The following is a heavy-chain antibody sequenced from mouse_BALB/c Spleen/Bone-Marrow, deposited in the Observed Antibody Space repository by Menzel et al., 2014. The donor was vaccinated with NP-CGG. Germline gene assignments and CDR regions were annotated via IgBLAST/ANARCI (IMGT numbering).Heavy chain of an antibody. D-gene: IGHD2-3*01. CDR2: ISNGGGST. V-gene: IGHV5-12*02. Sequence: EVQGVESGGGLVQPGGSLKLSCATSGFTFSDYYMYWVRPTPEKRLEWVAYISNGGGSTYYPDTVKGRFTISRDNAKNTLYLQMSRLKSEDTAMYYCARPLYDGYYVAYWGQGTLVTVSA. CDR1: GFTFSDYY. J-gene: IGHJ3*01. CDR3: ARPLYDGYYVAY.